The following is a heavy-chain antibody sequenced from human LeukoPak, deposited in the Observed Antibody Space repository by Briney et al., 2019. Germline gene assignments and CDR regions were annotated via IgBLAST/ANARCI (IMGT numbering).Heavy chain of an antibody. J-gene: IGHJ4*02. CDR1: GFTVSSNY. Sequence: GGSLRLSCAASGFTVSSNYMSWVRQAPGKGLEWVSVIYSGGSTYYADSVKGRFTISRDNSKNTLYLQMNSLRAEDTAVYYCARTPGEAYCGGDSYPGPFDYWGQGTLVTVSS. CDR2: IYSGGST. D-gene: IGHD2-21*02. V-gene: IGHV3-53*01. CDR3: ARTPGEAYCGGDSYPGPFDY.